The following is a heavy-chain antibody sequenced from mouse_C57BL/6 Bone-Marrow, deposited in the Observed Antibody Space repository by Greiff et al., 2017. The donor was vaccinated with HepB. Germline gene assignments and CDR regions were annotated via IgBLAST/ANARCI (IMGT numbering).Heavy chain of an antibody. CDR1: GFTFSSYA. D-gene: IGHD2-2*01. CDR2: ISDGGSYT. CDR3: ARRVYYGYNYAMDY. J-gene: IGHJ4*01. Sequence: EVQVVESGGGLVKPGGSLKLSCAASGFTFSSYAMSWVRQTPEKRLEWVATISDGGSYTYYPDNVKGRFTISRDNAKNNLYLQMSHLKSEDTAMYYCARRVYYGYNYAMDYWGQGTSVTVSS. V-gene: IGHV5-4*03.